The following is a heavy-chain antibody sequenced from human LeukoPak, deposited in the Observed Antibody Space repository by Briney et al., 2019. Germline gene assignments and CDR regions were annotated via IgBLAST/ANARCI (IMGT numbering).Heavy chain of an antibody. Sequence: PSETLSLTCTVSGGSISSYYWSWIRQPPGKGLEWIGYIYYSGSTNYNPSLKSRVTISVDTSKNQFSLKLSSVTAADTAVYYCARKKRRLKFDYRGQGTLVTVSS. CDR3: ARKKRRLKFDY. J-gene: IGHJ4*02. D-gene: IGHD2-21*01. CDR2: IYYSGST. CDR1: GGSISSYY. V-gene: IGHV4-59*12.